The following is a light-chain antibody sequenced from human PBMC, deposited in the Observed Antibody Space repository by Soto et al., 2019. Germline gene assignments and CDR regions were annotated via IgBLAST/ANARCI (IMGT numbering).Light chain of an antibody. V-gene: IGKV3-20*01. CDR1: QRISSKY. J-gene: IGKJ2*01. Sequence: EIVLTQSPGTLSLSPGERATLSCRASQRISSKYLAWYQQKPGQTPRLLIYGASNRATGSPGRFSGSVSGTDFTLTISRLEPEDFALYYCQQYGSSPYFFGQGTKLEIK. CDR2: GAS. CDR3: QQYGSSPYF.